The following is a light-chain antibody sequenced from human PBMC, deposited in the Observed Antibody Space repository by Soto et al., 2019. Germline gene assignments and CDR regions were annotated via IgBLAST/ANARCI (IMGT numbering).Light chain of an antibody. CDR3: SSYTSSITHV. J-gene: IGLJ2*01. Sequence: QSVLTQPASVSGSPGQSITISCTGTSSDVGGYNYVSWYQQHPGKAPKLMIYDVSNRPSGVSNRFSGSKSGNTASLTISGLQAEDEDDYYCSSYTSSITHVFGGGTKVTVL. CDR2: DVS. V-gene: IGLV2-14*03. CDR1: SSDVGGYNY.